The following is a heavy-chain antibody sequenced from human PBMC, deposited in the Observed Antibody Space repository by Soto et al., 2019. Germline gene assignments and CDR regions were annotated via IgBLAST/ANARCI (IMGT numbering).Heavy chain of an antibody. Sequence: VGSLRLSCAASGFTFSSYSMNWVRQAPGKGLEWVSSISSSSSYIHYADSVKGRFTISRDNAKNSLYLQMNSLRAEDTAVYYCARPIAAADGDLYYWGQGTLVTVSS. D-gene: IGHD6-13*01. CDR3: ARPIAAADGDLYY. CDR1: GFTFSSYS. CDR2: ISSSSSYI. V-gene: IGHV3-21*01. J-gene: IGHJ4*02.